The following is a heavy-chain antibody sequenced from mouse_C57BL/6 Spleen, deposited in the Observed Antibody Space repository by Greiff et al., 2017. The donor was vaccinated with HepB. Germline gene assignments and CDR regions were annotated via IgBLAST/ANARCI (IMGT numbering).Heavy chain of an antibody. CDR3: ARPYGPTYAMDY. J-gene: IGHJ4*01. CDR1: GFTFSDYG. CDR2: ISSGSSTI. V-gene: IGHV5-17*01. Sequence: EVQLQESGGGLVKPGGSLKLSCAASGFTFSDYGMHWVRQAPEKGLEWVAYISSGSSTIYYADTVKGRFTISRDNAKNTLFLQMTSLRSEDTAMYYCARPYGPTYAMDYWGQGTSVTVSS. D-gene: IGHD1-1*02.